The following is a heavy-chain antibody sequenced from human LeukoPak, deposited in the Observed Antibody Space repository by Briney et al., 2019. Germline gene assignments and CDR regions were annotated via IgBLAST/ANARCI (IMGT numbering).Heavy chain of an antibody. Sequence: KSGGSLRLSCAASGFTFNNAWMTWVRQAPGKGLEWVGRIKSKSDNGTTDYAEPVKGRFTISREDSENTLYLQMNSLKTEDTAVYYCTTAPCITGTCNPDDAFDIWGQGTMVTVSS. CDR2: IKSKSDNGTT. CDR3: TTAPCITGTCNPDDAFDI. J-gene: IGHJ3*02. CDR1: GFTFNNAW. V-gene: IGHV3-15*01. D-gene: IGHD3-10*01.